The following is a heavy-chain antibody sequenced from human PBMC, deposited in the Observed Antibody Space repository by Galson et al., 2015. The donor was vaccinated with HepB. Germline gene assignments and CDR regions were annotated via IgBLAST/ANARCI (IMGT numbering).Heavy chain of an antibody. CDR1: GFTLSSYA. V-gene: IGHV3-23*01. D-gene: IGHD6-13*01. J-gene: IGHJ4*02. Sequence: SLRLSCAASGFTLSSYAMSWVRQAPGKGLEWVASISGGGYTTSSADSVKGRFTISRDNSKNTLYLQMNSLRAEDTAIYYCAKDRFQGSSWYTSLDCWGQGTLVTVSS. CDR2: ISGGGYTT. CDR3: AKDRFQGSSWYTSLDC.